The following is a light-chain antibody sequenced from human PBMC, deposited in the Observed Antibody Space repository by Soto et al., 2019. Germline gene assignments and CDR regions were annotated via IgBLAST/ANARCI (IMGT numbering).Light chain of an antibody. V-gene: IGKV1-39*01. J-gene: IGKJ2*01. CDR1: QSISSY. CDR3: QQSYSTPQT. Sequence: DIQMTQSPSSLSASVGDRVTITCRASQSISSYLNWYQQKPGKAPKLLIYAASSLQSGVPSRCSGSGSGTDFTRTISSLQPADFATYYCQQSYSTPQTFGQGTKLEIK. CDR2: AAS.